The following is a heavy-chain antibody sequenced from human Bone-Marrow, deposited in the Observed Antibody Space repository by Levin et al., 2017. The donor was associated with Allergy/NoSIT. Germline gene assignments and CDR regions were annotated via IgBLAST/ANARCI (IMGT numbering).Heavy chain of an antibody. Sequence: PGGSLRLSCAASGFIFSDYYMTWIRQAPGKGLEWLSYISSSGSIIYYADSVKGRFTFSRDNAKNSLYLEMNSLRAEDTAVYYCARDRVRDSSDYGLDVWGQGTTVTVSS. CDR2: ISSSGSII. V-gene: IGHV3-11*01. CDR3: ARDRVRDSSDYGLDV. J-gene: IGHJ6*02. CDR1: GFIFSDYY. D-gene: IGHD6-19*01.